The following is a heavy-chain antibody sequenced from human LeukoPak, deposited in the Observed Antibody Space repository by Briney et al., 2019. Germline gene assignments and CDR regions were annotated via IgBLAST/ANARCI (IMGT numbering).Heavy chain of an antibody. V-gene: IGHV3-21*01. CDR1: GFTFSTYS. Sequence: GGSLRLSCAASGFTFSTYSMNWVRQAPGKGLEWLASITSSGSYIHYADSVRGRFTISRDNAKNSLYLQMNSLRAEDTAVYYCASRATKVRGVSIIRDYWGQGTLVTVSS. CDR2: ITSSGSYI. CDR3: ASRATKVRGVSIIRDY. J-gene: IGHJ4*02. D-gene: IGHD3-10*01.